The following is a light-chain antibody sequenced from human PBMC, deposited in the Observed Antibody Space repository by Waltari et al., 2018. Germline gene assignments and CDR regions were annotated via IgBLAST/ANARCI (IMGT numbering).Light chain of an antibody. J-gene: IGKJ3*01. Sequence: DIVLTQSPDSLAVSLGERATINCKSSPSVSYSSNNRDYLAWYQQKPGQPPQLLIYWASTRESGVPDRFSGSGSGTDFTLTISSLQAEDVAVYYCQQYYSNFFTFGPGTKVDIK. V-gene: IGKV4-1*01. CDR2: WAS. CDR3: QQYYSNFFT. CDR1: PSVSYSSNNRDY.